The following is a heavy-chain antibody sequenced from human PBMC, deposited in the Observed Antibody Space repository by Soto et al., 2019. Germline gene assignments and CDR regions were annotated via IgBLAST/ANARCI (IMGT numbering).Heavy chain of an antibody. D-gene: IGHD4-17*01. CDR2: IYYSENT. J-gene: IGHJ4*02. CDR3: ATHPPYGPLDH. CDR1: GFSISSSSNR. Sequence: SETLSLTSTVSGFSISSSSNRWGWIRQPPGKGLEWIGNIYYSENTYYNPSLKSRVTISVDTSKNQFSLRLTSVTAADTAVYYCATHPPYGPLDHWGQGTLVTAPQ. V-gene: IGHV4-39*01.